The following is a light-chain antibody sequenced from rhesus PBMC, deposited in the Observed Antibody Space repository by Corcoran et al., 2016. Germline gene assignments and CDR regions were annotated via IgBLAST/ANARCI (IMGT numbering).Light chain of an antibody. CDR3: QHSYGTPLT. V-gene: IGKV1-74*01. CDR2: AAS. CDR1: ENVNNY. J-gene: IGKJ4*01. Sequence: DIQMTQSPSSLSASVGDRVTITCRASENVNNYLHWYQQKPGKAPKLLIYAASTLQSGVPSRFSGSGSGTDYTFTISSLKPEDVATYYCQHSYGTPLTFGGGTKVEIK.